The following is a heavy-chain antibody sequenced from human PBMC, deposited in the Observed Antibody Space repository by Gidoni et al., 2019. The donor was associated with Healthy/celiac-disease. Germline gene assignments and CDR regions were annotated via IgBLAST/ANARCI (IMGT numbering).Heavy chain of an antibody. J-gene: IGHJ6*03. D-gene: IGHD5-18*01. CDR3: ARVLTAMAYSYYYYYMDV. V-gene: IGHV4-30-4*01. CDR1: GGSISSGDYY. Sequence: QVQLQESGPGLVKPSQTLSLTCTVSGGSISSGDYYWSWIRQPPGKGLEWIGYIYYSGSTYYNPSLKSRVTISVDTSKNQFSLKLSSVTAADTAVYYCARVLTAMAYSYYYYYMDVWGKGTTVTVSS. CDR2: IYYSGST.